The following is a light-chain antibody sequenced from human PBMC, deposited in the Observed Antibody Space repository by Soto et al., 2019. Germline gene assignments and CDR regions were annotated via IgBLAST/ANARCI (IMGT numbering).Light chain of an antibody. CDR2: EVI. CDR3: SSYAASNNLSV. V-gene: IGLV2-8*01. Sequence: QSALTQPPSASGSPGQSVTISCTGTSSDVGGYNYVSWYQQHPGKAPKLMIYEVIKRPSGVPDRFSCSKSGNTASLTVSGLQDEDEDDYYCSSYAASNNLSVFGAGTKLTVL. CDR1: SSDVGGYNY. J-gene: IGLJ2*01.